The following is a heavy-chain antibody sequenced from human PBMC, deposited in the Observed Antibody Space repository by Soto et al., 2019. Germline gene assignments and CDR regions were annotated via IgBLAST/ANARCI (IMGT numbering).Heavy chain of an antibody. V-gene: IGHV1-69*13. J-gene: IGHJ6*02. CDR1: GGTFSSYA. D-gene: IGHD2-2*01. CDR3: ASYCSSTSCRHYYYYYGMDV. CDR2: IIPIFGTA. Sequence: ASVKVSCKASGGTFSSYAISWVRQAPGQGLEWMGGIIPIFGTANYAQKFQGRVTITADESTSTAYMELSSLRSEDTAVYYCASYCSSTSCRHYYYYYGMDVWGQGTTVTVSS.